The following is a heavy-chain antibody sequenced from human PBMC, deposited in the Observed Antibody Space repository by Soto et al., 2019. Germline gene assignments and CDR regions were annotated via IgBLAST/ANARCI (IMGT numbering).Heavy chain of an antibody. J-gene: IGHJ6*02. Sequence: QVQLQQSGPGLVKPSQTLSLTCAISGDSVSSNSAAWNWIRQSPSRGLEWLGRTYYSSKWYNDYAVSVKSRITINPDTSKNQFSLQLNSVTPEDTAVYYCARDLGILTGYSLYYYYGMDVWGQGTTVTVSS. D-gene: IGHD3-9*01. CDR3: ARDLGILTGYSLYYYYGMDV. V-gene: IGHV6-1*01. CDR1: GDSVSSNSAA. CDR2: TYYSSKWYN.